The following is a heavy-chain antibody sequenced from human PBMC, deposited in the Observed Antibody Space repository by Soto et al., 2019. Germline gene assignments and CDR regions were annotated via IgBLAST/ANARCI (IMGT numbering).Heavy chain of an antibody. Sequence: GGSLRLSCAASGFTFSSYAMSWVRQAPGKGLEWVSAISGSGGSTYYADSVKGRFTISRDNSKNTLYLQMNSLRAEDTAVYYCALGNRYRGSSFDYSGQGTLVTVSS. D-gene: IGHD1-26*01. CDR1: GFTFSSYA. CDR2: ISGSGGST. J-gene: IGHJ4*02. CDR3: ALGNRYRGSSFDY. V-gene: IGHV3-23*01.